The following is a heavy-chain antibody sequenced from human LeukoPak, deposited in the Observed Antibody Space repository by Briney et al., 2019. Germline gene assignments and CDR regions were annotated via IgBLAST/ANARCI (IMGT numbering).Heavy chain of an antibody. CDR3: ASSPVAGIYYYYMDV. V-gene: IGHV4-39*07. CDR2: IYYSGST. CDR1: GGSISSSSYY. Sequence: SETLSLTCTVSGGSISSSSYYWGWIRQPPGKGLEWIGSIYYSGSTYYNPSLKSRVTISVDTSKNQFSLKLSSVTAADTAVYYCASSPVAGIYYYYMDVWGKGTTVTISS. D-gene: IGHD6-19*01. J-gene: IGHJ6*03.